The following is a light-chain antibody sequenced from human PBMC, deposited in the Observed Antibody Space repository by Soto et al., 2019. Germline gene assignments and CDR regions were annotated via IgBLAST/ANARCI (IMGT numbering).Light chain of an antibody. CDR2: GAS. Sequence: EIVMTQSPATLSVSPGERATLSCRASQSVSSNLAWYQQKPGQAPRLLIYGASTRATGIPARFSGSGSGTEFTITIRSLQSEDFAVYYCQQYNNWPWKFGQGTKVEIK. V-gene: IGKV3-15*01. CDR3: QQYNNWPWK. CDR1: QSVSSN. J-gene: IGKJ1*01.